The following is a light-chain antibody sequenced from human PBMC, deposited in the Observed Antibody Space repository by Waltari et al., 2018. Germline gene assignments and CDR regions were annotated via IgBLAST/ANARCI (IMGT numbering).Light chain of an antibody. CDR3: QSSDSRNTYVV. CDR2: KDS. J-gene: IGLJ2*01. CDR1: ASPTQY. Sequence: SYELTQPPSVSVSPGQTARIPCPGDASPTQYAYWYQQKPGQAPVMIIFKDSERPPGIPERFSGSSSGTTVLLTISAVQAEDEADYYCQSSDSRNTYVVFGGGTKLTVL. V-gene: IGLV3-25*03.